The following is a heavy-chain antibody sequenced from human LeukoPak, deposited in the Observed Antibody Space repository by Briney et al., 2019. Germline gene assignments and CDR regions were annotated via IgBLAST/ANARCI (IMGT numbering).Heavy chain of an antibody. CDR3: ARHRYYGSGSYYRFDP. CDR2: IYPGDSDT. D-gene: IGHD3-10*01. J-gene: IGHJ5*02. V-gene: IGHV5-51*01. CDR1: GYSFTSYW. Sequence: GESLKISCKGSGYSFTSYWIGWVRQMPGKGLEWMGIIYPGDSDTRYSPSFQGQVTISADKSISTAYLQWSSLKASDTAMYYCARHRYYGSGSYYRFDPWGQGTLVTVSS.